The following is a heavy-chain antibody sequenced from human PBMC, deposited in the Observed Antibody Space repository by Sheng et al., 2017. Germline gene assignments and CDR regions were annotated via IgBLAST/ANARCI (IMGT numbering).Heavy chain of an antibody. CDR1: GGTFSSYA. J-gene: IGHJ4*02. Sequence: QVQLVQSGAEVKKPGSSVKVSCKASGGTFSSYAISWVRQAPGQGLEWMGGIIPILGIANYAQKFQGRVTITADKSTSTAYMELSSLRSEDTAVYYCARTGWLHDKPFDYWGQGTLVTVSS. CDR2: IIPILGIA. V-gene: IGHV1-69*04. CDR3: ARTGWLHDKPFDY. D-gene: IGHD5-12*01.